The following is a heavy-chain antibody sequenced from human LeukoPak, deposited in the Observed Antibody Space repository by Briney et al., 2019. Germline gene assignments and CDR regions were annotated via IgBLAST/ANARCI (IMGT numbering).Heavy chain of an antibody. Sequence: TGGSLRHSCAASGFTFSSYSINWVRQAPGKGLEWVSSISISSSYIYYADSVKGRFTISRDNAKNSLYLQMNSLRAEDTAVYYCARGPQKNGHSSGYPGYFDYWGQGTLVTVSS. CDR2: ISISSSYI. CDR1: GFTFSSYS. J-gene: IGHJ4*02. D-gene: IGHD3-22*01. V-gene: IGHV3-21*01. CDR3: ARGPQKNGHSSGYPGYFDY.